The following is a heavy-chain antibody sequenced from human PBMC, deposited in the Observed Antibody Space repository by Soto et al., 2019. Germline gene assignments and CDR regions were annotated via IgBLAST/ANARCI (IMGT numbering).Heavy chain of an antibody. CDR1: GGSISSGGYY. J-gene: IGHJ2*01. V-gene: IGHV4-31*03. Sequence: QVQLQESGPGLVKPSQTLSLTCTVSGGSISSGGYYWSWIRQHPGKGLEWIGYIYYSGSTYYNPSLKSRVTISVDTSKNQFSLKLSSVTAADTAVYYCARLSACGYEPNFDLWGRGTLVTVSS. CDR2: IYYSGST. CDR3: ARLSACGYEPNFDL. D-gene: IGHD5-12*01.